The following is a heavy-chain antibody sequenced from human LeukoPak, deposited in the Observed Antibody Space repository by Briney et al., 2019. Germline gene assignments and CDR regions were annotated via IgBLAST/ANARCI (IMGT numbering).Heavy chain of an antibody. CDR2: INPSGGST. V-gene: IGHV1-46*01. J-gene: IGHJ4*02. CDR1: GYTFTSYY. Sequence: GASVKVSCKASGYTFTSYYMHWVRQAPGQGLEWMGIINPSGGSTSYAQKFQGRVTMTRDMSTSTAYMELSSLRSEDTAVYYCASDLAGGWYYFGYWGQGTLVTVSS. D-gene: IGHD6-19*01. CDR3: ASDLAGGWYYFGY.